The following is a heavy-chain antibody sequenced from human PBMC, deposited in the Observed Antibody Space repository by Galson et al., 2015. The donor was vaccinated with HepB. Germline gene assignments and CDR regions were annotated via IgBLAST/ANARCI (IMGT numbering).Heavy chain of an antibody. D-gene: IGHD2-21*01. J-gene: IGHJ3*02. CDR1: GFSFSNYW. CDR2: ISSDGTNA. CDR3: ARSYVGYCGGTCCQSTVDI. V-gene: IGHV3-74*03. Sequence: SLRLSCAASGFSFSNYWMHWVRQAPGKGLVWVSRISSDGTNAKYADPVKGRLTTSRDNTKNTLFLQVNNLRAEDTAVYYCARSYVGYCGGTCCQSTVDIWGQGTMVTVSS.